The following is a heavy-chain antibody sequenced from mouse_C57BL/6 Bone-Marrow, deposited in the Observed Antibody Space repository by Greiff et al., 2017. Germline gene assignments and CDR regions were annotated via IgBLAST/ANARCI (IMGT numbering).Heavy chain of an antibody. CDR1: GFTFSSYT. D-gene: IGHD1-1*01. J-gene: IGHJ1*03. V-gene: IGHV5-9*01. Sequence: EVMLVESGGGLVKPGGSLKLSCAASGFTFSSYTMSWVRQTPEKRLQWVAAISGGGGNTYYPDSVKGRFTISRDNAKNILYLQMSSLRSEDTALYHFSRQVTTVLATKYFDVWGTGTSVTVSS. CDR2: ISGGGGNT. CDR3: SRQVTTVLATKYFDV.